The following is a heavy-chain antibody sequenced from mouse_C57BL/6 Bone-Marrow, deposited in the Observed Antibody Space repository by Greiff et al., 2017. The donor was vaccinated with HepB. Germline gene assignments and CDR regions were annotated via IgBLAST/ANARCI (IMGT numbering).Heavy chain of an antibody. CDR1: GYTFTDHT. V-gene: IGHV1-78*01. CDR2: IYPRDGST. Sequence: QVHVKQSGAELVRPGASVKLSCKVSGYTFTDHTIHWMKQRPEQGLEWIGYIYPRDGSTKYNEKFKGKATLTADKSSSTAYMQLNSLTSEDSAVYFCARYDDYGGFAYWGQGTLVTVSA. D-gene: IGHD2-3*01. CDR3: ARYDDYGGFAY. J-gene: IGHJ3*01.